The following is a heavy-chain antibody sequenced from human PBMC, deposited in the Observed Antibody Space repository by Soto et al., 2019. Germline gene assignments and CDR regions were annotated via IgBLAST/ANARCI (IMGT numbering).Heavy chain of an antibody. CDR2: IIPIFGTA. V-gene: IGHV1-69*13. CDR1: GGTFSSYA. D-gene: IGHD5-12*01. J-gene: IGHJ4*02. CDR3: ARSGSLEMATIRLYFDY. Sequence: GASVKVSCKASGGTFSSYAISWVRQAPGQGLEWMGGIIPIFGTANYAQKFQGRVTITADESTSTAYMELSCLRCEDTAVYYCARSGSLEMATIRLYFDYWGQGTLVTVSS.